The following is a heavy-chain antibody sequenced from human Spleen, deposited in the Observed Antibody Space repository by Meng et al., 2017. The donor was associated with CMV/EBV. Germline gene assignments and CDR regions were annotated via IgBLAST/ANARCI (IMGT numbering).Heavy chain of an antibody. V-gene: IGHV3-7*01. CDR2: IKQDGSER. Sequence: GESLKIACAASRFTFRTYWMSWVRQAPGKGLEWVANIKQDGSERYYVDSVKGRVTISRENARNSLYLQMNTQRAKYSAVYYCARVGGYYDFWSGYPWYFGHWGQGTLVTVSS. CDR3: ARVGGYYDFWSGYPWYFGH. CDR1: RFTFRTYW. J-gene: IGHJ4*02. D-gene: IGHD3-3*01.